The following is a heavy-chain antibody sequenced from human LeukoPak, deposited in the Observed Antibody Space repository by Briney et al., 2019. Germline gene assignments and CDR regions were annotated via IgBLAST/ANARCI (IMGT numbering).Heavy chain of an antibody. D-gene: IGHD3-10*01. J-gene: IGHJ3*02. CDR3: AISGVSDAFDI. Sequence: ASVKVSCKASGYTFTGYYMHWVRQAPGQGLEWMGWINPNSGGTNYAQKFQGRVTMTTDTSTSTAYMELRSLRSDDTAVYYCAISGVSDAFDIWGQGTMVTVSS. CDR1: GYTFTGYY. CDR2: INPNSGGT. V-gene: IGHV1-2*02.